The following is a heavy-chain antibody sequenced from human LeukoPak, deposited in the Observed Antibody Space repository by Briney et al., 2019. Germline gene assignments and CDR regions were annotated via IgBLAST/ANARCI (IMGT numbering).Heavy chain of an antibody. CDR1: GGPISSYY. CDR2: IYYSGST. D-gene: IGHD2-2*02. Sequence: SETLSLTCTVSGGPISSYYWSWIPQPPGKGLEGIGYIYYSGSTNYNPSLKSRVTISVDTSKNQFSLKLSSVTAADTAVYYCARFPFVVVPAAITDYYYYGMDVWGQGTTVTVSS. CDR3: ARFPFVVVPAAITDYYYYGMDV. J-gene: IGHJ6*02. V-gene: IGHV4-59*08.